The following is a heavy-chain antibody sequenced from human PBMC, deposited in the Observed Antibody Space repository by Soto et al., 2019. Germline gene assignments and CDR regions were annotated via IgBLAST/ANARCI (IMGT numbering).Heavy chain of an antibody. J-gene: IGHJ5*02. CDR2: IYSGGST. CDR1: GFTVSSNH. Sequence: EVQLVETGGGLIQPGGSLRLSCAASGFTVSSNHMSWVRQAPGKGLEWVSVIYSGGSTYYADSVKGRFTISRDNSKNTLYLQMNSLRAEDTAVYYCARDHRTSGGWFDPWGQGTLVTVSS. V-gene: IGHV3-53*02. CDR3: ARDHRTSGGWFDP. D-gene: IGHD3-16*01.